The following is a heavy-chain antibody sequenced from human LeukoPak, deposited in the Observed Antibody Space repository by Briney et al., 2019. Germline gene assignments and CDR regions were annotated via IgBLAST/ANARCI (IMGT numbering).Heavy chain of an antibody. CDR3: ARGGKRAVAGTRNPQYFQH. CDR2: IRYDGSNK. J-gene: IGHJ1*01. CDR1: GLTFSSYG. V-gene: IGHV3-30*02. Sequence: PGGSLRLSCAASGLTFSSYGMHWVRQAPGKGLEWVAYIRYDGSNKYYADSVKGRFTISRDNSKNTLYVQMNSLRAEDTAVYYCARGGKRAVAGTRNPQYFQHWGQGTLVTVSS. D-gene: IGHD6-19*01.